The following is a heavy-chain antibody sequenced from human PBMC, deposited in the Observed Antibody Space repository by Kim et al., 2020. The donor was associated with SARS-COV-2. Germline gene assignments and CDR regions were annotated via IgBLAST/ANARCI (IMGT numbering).Heavy chain of an antibody. CDR3: AKDLPPIPVTYSSQNY. Sequence: GGSLRLSCAASGFTFSSYAMSWVRQAPGKGLEWVSAISGSGGSTYYADSVKGRFTISRDNSKNTLYLQMNSLRAEDTAVYYCAKDLPPIPVTYSSQNYWGQGTLVTVSS. V-gene: IGHV3-23*01. J-gene: IGHJ4*02. CDR1: GFTFSSYA. D-gene: IGHD6-13*01. CDR2: ISGSGGST.